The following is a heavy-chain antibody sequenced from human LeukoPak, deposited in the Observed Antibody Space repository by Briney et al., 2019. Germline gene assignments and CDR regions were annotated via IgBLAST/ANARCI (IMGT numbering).Heavy chain of an antibody. D-gene: IGHD6-19*01. V-gene: IGHV4-34*01. CDR3: ARDGWSVSLDY. CDR2: INHSGST. J-gene: IGHJ4*02. Sequence: PSETLSLTCAVYGGSFSGYYWSWIRQPPGKGLEWIGEINHSGSTNYNPSLKGRVTISVDTSKNQFSLKLSSVTAADTAVYYCARDGWSVSLDYWGQGTLVTVSS. CDR1: GGSFSGYY.